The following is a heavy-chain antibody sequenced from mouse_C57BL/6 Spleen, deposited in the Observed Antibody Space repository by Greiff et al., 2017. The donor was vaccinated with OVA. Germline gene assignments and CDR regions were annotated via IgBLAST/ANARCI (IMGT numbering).Heavy chain of an antibody. J-gene: IGHJ3*01. Sequence: VQLQQSGPVLVKPGPSVKISCKASGFTFTDYYMHWVKQSHGKSLEWIGLVYPYNGGTSYNQKFKGKAKLTVDTSSSTAYMELNSLTSEDSAVYYCARSGFLDSSGSALTWFAYWGQGTLVTVSA. CDR1: GFTFTDYY. D-gene: IGHD3-2*02. CDR3: ARSGFLDSSGSALTWFAY. V-gene: IGHV1-36*01. CDR2: VYPYNGGT.